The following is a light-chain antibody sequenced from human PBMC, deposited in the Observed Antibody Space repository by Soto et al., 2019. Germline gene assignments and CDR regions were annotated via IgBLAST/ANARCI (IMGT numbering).Light chain of an antibody. CDR1: QGINNY. Sequence: DIQMTQSPSSLSASVGDRVTITCRASQGINNYLAWYQQKPGKVPKLLIYPAATLQSGVPSRFGGSGSGTDFTLTIRSLQPEDVAPYEDQKYNSSSFNYGRGSKVDIK. V-gene: IGKV1-27*01. CDR2: PAA. CDR3: QKYNSSSFN. J-gene: IGKJ3*01.